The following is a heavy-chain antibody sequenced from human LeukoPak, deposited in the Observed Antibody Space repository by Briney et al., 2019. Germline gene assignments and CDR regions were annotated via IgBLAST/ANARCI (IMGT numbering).Heavy chain of an antibody. Sequence: ASVKVSCKASGYTFTDYYLHWVRQAPGQGLEWMGWIHPHSGGTNYAEKLQGRFTMTRDTSISTAYMELSRLTSDDAGVYYCVRDPGWLQVDYWGQGTLLTVSS. CDR3: VRDPGWLQVDY. J-gene: IGHJ4*02. CDR2: IHPHSGGT. D-gene: IGHD5-24*01. V-gene: IGHV1-2*02. CDR1: GYTFTDYY.